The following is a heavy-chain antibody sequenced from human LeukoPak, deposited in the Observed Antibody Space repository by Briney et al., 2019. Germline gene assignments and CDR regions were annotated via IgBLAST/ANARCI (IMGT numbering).Heavy chain of an antibody. CDR1: GYSFTSNY. J-gene: IGHJ5*02. CDR3: ARGVEPRVVINNWFDP. D-gene: IGHD3-3*01. V-gene: IGHV1-46*01. Sequence: ASVKVSCKASGYSFTSNYIHWVRQAPGQGLEWMGMIYPRDGSTGYAQKFQGRVTMTRDTSTSTVYMELSSLRSEDTAVYYCARGVEPRVVINNWFDPWGQGTLVTVSS. CDR2: IYPRDGST.